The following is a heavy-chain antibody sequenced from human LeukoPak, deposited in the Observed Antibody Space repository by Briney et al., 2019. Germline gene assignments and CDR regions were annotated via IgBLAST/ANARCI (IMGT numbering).Heavy chain of an antibody. CDR3: GRKVGYIDY. J-gene: IGHJ4*02. CDR1: GFTFSNYN. V-gene: IGHV3-48*02. CDR2: ISSGSSTI. Sequence: PGGSLRLSCAASGFTFSNYNMNWVRQAPGKGLEWVSFISSGSSTIYYADSVKGRFTISRDNAKNKLYLEMNSLRDEYTAVCYCGRKVGYIDYWGQGTLVTVSS. D-gene: IGHD2-8*01.